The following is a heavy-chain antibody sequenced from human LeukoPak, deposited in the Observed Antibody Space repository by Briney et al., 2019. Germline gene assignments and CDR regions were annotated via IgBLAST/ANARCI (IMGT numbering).Heavy chain of an antibody. Sequence: SQTLSLTCAVSGGSISSGGYSWSWIRQPPGKGLEWIGYIYHSGSTYYNPSLKSRVTISVDTSKNQFSLKLSSVTAADTAVYYCARGGVGYCSSTSCSPRGNWFDPWGQGTLVTVSS. V-gene: IGHV4-30-2*01. J-gene: IGHJ5*02. CDR1: GGSISSGGYS. D-gene: IGHD2-2*01. CDR2: IYHSGST. CDR3: ARGGVGYCSSTSCSPRGNWFDP.